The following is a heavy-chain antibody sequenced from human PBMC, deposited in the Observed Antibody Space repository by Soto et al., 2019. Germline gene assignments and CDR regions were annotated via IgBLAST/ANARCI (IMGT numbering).Heavy chain of an antibody. CDR1: GGSIISYY. V-gene: IGHV4-59*01. Sequence: PSETLSLTCTVSGGSIISYYCILIRHPPGKGLEWIGYIYYSGSTNYNPSLKSRVTISVDTSKNQFSLKLSSVTAADTAVYYCAKFTVAGTSHNWFDPWGQGTLVTVSS. J-gene: IGHJ5*02. D-gene: IGHD6-19*01. CDR2: IYYSGST. CDR3: AKFTVAGTSHNWFDP.